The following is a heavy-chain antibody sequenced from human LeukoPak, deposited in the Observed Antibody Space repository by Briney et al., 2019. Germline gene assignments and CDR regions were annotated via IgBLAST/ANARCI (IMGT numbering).Heavy chain of an antibody. J-gene: IGHJ4*02. CDR3: ARGTGYSSSRPPH. D-gene: IGHD6-13*01. V-gene: IGHV7-4-1*02. Sequence: ASAKVSCKASGYTLTSDGMNWVRQAPGQGLEWMGWINTNTGNPTYAQGFTGRFVFSLGTSVSTAYLQISSLKAEDTAVYYCARGTGYSSSRPPHWGQGTLATVSS. CDR2: INTNTGNP. CDR1: GYTLTSDG.